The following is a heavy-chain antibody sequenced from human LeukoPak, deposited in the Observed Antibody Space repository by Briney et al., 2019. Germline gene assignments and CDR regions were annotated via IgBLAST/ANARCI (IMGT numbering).Heavy chain of an antibody. CDR3: ARPRYRNKWYYFEY. CDR1: GGSISNYY. D-gene: IGHD5-12*01. Sequence: SETLSLTCTVSGGSISNYYWSWLRQPPGKGLEWIGYIYYTGITNYNPSLKSRATMSVDTSKNQFSLKLRSVTAADTAVYYCARPRYRNKWYYFEYWGQGDLVTVSS. V-gene: IGHV4-59*12. J-gene: IGHJ4*02. CDR2: IYYTGIT.